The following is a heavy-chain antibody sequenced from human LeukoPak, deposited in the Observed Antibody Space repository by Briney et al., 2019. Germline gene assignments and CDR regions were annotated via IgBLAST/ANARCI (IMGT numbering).Heavy chain of an antibody. D-gene: IGHD3-10*01. CDR2: IDDSGNT. V-gene: IGHV4-59*01. J-gene: IGHJ3*02. CDR3: ARSDYHNSGSHTVFDAFDI. CDR1: GGSISRYY. Sequence: SETLSLTCTVSGGSISRYYWSWIRRPPGKGLEWIGYIDDSGNTNYNPSLKSQVTISVDKSKNQFSLKLSFVTAANTAMYYCARSDYHNSGSHTVFDAFDIWGQGTRVTVSS.